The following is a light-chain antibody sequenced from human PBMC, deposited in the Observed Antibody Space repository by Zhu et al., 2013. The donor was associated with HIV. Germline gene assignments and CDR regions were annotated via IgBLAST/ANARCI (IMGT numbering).Light chain of an antibody. CDR3: QQYNNWPGT. J-gene: IGKJ1*01. V-gene: IGKV3D-15*01. CDR1: QSVSTN. Sequence: EIVLTQSPGTLSLSPGERATLSCRASQSVSTNLAWYQQKPGQAPRVVIYGASSRATGIPVRFSGSGSGTEFTLTISSLQSEDLAVYYCQQYNNWPGTFGQGTKVEFK. CDR2: GAS.